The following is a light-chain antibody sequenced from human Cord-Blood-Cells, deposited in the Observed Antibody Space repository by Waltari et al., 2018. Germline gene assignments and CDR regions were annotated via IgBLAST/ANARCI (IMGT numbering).Light chain of an antibody. J-gene: IGLJ3*02. Sequence: QSVLTQPPSASGTPGQRVTISCSGSSSNIGSNTVNWYQQLPGTAPKLLIYSNNPRTSGVPDRFSGSKSGTSASLAISGLQSEDEADYYCAAWDDSLNAWVFGGGTKLTVL. CDR1: SSNIGSNT. CDR3: AAWDDSLNAWV. V-gene: IGLV1-44*01. CDR2: SNN.